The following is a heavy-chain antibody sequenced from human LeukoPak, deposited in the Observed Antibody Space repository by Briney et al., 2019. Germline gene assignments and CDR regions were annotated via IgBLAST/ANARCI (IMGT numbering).Heavy chain of an antibody. Sequence: SETLSLTCTVSGGSISTYYWSWIRQPPGKELEWIGYIYYSGSTNYNPSLKSRVSISVDTSKNQFSLNLSSVTAADTAVYYCARHNDYYVVGGMDVWGQGTTVTVSS. D-gene: IGHD3-10*02. CDR3: ARHNDYYVVGGMDV. CDR2: IYYSGST. J-gene: IGHJ6*02. CDR1: GGSISTYY. V-gene: IGHV4-59*01.